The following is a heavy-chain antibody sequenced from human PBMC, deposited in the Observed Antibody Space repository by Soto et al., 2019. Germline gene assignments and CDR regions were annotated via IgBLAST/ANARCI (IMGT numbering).Heavy chain of an antibody. CDR1: GYTFTSYG. Sequence: GASVKVSCKASGYTFTSYGISWVRQAPGQGLEWMGWISAYNGNTNYAQKLQGRVTMTTDTSTSTAYMELSSLRSDDTAVYYCAREGATYYGSGSYVFDSGWFETWGQGSLVTVSS. CDR3: AREGATYYGSGSYVFDSGWFET. V-gene: IGHV1-18*01. J-gene: IGHJ5*02. CDR2: ISAYNGNT. D-gene: IGHD3-10*01.